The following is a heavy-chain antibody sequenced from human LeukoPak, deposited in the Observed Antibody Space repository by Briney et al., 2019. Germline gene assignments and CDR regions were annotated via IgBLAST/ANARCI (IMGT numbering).Heavy chain of an antibody. D-gene: IGHD6-6*01. Sequence: GGPLRLSCAASGFTVSRNHMSWVRQAPGKGLEWVSVIYSGGSTYYADSVKGRFTISRDNSKNTLYLQMNSLRAEDTAVYYCATDSQYSSSLDYWGQGTLVTVSS. V-gene: IGHV3-53*01. CDR1: GFTVSRNH. J-gene: IGHJ4*02. CDR2: IYSGGST. CDR3: ATDSQYSSSLDY.